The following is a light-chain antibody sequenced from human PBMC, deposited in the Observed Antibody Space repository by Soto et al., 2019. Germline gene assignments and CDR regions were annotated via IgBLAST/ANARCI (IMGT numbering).Light chain of an antibody. CDR2: AAS. V-gene: IGKV1-6*01. CDR3: LQDYNYPNP. Sequence: IQMTQSPDSLSSSVGDIVTITCRASQGIGNDLGWYQQKPGKAPKLLIHAASSLQTGVPSRFSGSGSGTDFTLTISSLQPEDFATYYCLQDYNYPNPVGQGTKVAIK. J-gene: IGKJ2*01. CDR1: QGIGND.